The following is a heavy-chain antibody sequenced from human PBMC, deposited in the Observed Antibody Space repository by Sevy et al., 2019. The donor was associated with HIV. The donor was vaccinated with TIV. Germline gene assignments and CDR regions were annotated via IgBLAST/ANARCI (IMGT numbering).Heavy chain of an antibody. Sequence: GGSLRLSCAASGFTFRTYAMSWVRQTPGKGLEWVSCITASGDSTHYADSVKGRFTISRDNSKSTLYLQMNRLGAEDTALYYGASNRGGWHFDRWGQGSLVTVSS. V-gene: IGHV3-23*01. D-gene: IGHD6-19*01. CDR2: ITASGDST. CDR3: ASNRGGWHFDR. J-gene: IGHJ4*02. CDR1: GFTFRTYA.